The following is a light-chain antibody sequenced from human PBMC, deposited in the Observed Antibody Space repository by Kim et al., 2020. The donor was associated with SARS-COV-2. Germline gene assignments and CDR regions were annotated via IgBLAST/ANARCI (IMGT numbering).Light chain of an antibody. Sequence: RLTISCPGSTSNIGAGYDVHWYQQLPGTAPNLLIYANSNRPSGVPDRFSGSKSGTSASLAITGLQAEDEADYYCQSYDSSLSGSVFGGGTQLTVL. CDR1: TSNIGAGYD. V-gene: IGLV1-40*01. CDR3: QSYDSSLSGSV. CDR2: ANS. J-gene: IGLJ2*01.